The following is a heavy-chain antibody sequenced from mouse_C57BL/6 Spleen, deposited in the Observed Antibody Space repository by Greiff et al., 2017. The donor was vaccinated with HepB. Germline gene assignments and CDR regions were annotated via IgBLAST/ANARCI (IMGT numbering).Heavy chain of an antibody. Sequence: DVMLVESGGGLVKPGGSLKLSCAASGFTFSSYAMSWVRQTPEKRLEWVATISDGGSYTYYPDNVKGRFTISRDNAKNNLYLQMSHLKSEDTAMYYCARDYYGNYDYAMDYWGQGTSVTVSS. CDR1: GFTFSSYA. CDR2: ISDGGSYT. J-gene: IGHJ4*01. V-gene: IGHV5-4*03. D-gene: IGHD2-1*01. CDR3: ARDYYGNYDYAMDY.